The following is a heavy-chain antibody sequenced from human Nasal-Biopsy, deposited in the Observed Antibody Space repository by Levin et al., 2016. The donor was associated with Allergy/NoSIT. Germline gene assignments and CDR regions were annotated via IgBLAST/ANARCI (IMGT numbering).Heavy chain of an antibody. CDR3: AQNPSVLLWHYFVF. CDR2: ISGSGGST. D-gene: IGHD3-10*01. V-gene: IGHV3-23*01. CDR1: GFTLTAYA. Sequence: GESLKISCAASGFTLTAYAMTWVRQAPGKGLEWVSSISGSGGSTFYADSVKGRFTISRDTSKDTLYLQMNSLRAEDTAVYYCAQNPSVLLWHYFVFWGQGTLVTVSS. J-gene: IGHJ4*02.